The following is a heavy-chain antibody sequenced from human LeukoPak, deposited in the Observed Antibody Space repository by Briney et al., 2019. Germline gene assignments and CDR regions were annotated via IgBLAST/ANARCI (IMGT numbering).Heavy chain of an antibody. J-gene: IGHJ4*02. CDR1: GYTFTSYD. D-gene: IGHD1-14*01. Sequence: ASVKVSCKASGYTFTSYDINWVRQATGQGLEWMGWMNPNSGNTGYAQKFQGRVTMTRNTSISTAYMELSSLRSDDTAVYYCARGSRVGIVTGSDYWGQGTLVTVSP. CDR2: MNPNSGNT. CDR3: ARGSRVGIVTGSDY. V-gene: IGHV1-8*01.